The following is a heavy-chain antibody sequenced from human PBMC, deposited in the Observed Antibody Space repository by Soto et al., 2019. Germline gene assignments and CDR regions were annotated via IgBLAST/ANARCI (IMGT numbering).Heavy chain of an antibody. Sequence: ASVKVSCKASGYTFTDYYMHWVRQAPGQGLEWMGWINPNSGGTNYAQKFQGWVTMTRDKSISTAYLQWSTLKASDTAMFYCARRTYDSSGYPSGFDYWGQETLVTVSS. CDR3: ARRTYDSSGYPSGFDY. V-gene: IGHV1-2*04. D-gene: IGHD3-22*01. CDR2: INPNSGGT. J-gene: IGHJ4*02. CDR1: GYTFTDYY.